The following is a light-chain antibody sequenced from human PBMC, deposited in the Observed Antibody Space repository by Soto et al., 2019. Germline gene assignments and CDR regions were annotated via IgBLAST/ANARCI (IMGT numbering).Light chain of an antibody. CDR2: SAS. V-gene: IGKV1-27*01. Sequence: DIHLSQSPSSLSASLSDIGSITLRASLGISDSLAWYQQKPGKAPHLLIHSASTLQSGVPSRFSGSGSGTDFTLTISSLQAEDVATYYCQKFDSAPTFGPGTKVDI. CDR3: QKFDSAPT. CDR1: LGISDS. J-gene: IGKJ1*01.